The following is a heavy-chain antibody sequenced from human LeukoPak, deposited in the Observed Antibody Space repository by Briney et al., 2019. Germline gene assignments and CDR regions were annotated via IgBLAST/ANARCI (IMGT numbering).Heavy chain of an antibody. CDR2: ISGSGGST. CDR3: AKGKWELPYYFDY. Sequence: GGSLRLSCAASGFTFSSYAMSWVRQAPGKGLEWVSAISGSGGSTYYADSVKGRFTISRDNSKNALYLQMNSLRAEDTAVYYCAKGKWELPYYFDYWGQGTLVTVSS. J-gene: IGHJ4*02. CDR1: GFTFSSYA. D-gene: IGHD1-26*01. V-gene: IGHV3-23*01.